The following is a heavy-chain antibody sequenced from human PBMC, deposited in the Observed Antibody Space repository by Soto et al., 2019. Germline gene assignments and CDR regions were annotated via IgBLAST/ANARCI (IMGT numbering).Heavy chain of an antibody. J-gene: IGHJ6*02. CDR3: AKDLRRGGWAHYYYGMDV. CDR2: ISGSGGST. D-gene: IGHD6-19*01. V-gene: IGHV3-23*01. Sequence: GGSLRLSCAASGFTFSSYAMSWVRQAPGKGLEWVSAISGSGGSTHYADSVKGRFTISRDNSKNTLYLQMNSLRAEDTAVYYCAKDLRRGGWAHYYYGMDVWGQGTTVTVSS. CDR1: GFTFSSYA.